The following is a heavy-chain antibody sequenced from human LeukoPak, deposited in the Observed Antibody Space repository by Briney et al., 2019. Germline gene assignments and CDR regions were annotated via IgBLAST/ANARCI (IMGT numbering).Heavy chain of an antibody. J-gene: IGHJ4*02. Sequence: GGSLRLSCAASGFSFSSSWMHWVRQAPGKGLVWVSRMNSDGSITTYADSVKGRFTISRDNAKNTPYLQMNSLRAEDTAVYYCTRGQMPEGLFYWGQGSLVTVSS. CDR2: MNSDGSIT. CDR3: TRGQMPEGLFY. V-gene: IGHV3-74*01. D-gene: IGHD2-2*01. CDR1: GFSFSSSW.